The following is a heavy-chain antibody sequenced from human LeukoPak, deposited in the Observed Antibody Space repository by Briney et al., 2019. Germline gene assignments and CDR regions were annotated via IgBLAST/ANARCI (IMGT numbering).Heavy chain of an antibody. CDR2: ISSSSSYI. CDR3: ARDLHYYGDYVG. Sequence: GGSLRLSCAASGFTVSSYSMNWVRQAPGKGLEWVSSISSSSSYIYYADSVKGRFTISRDNAKNSLYLQMNSLRAEDTAVYYCARDLHYYGDYVGWGQGTLVTVSS. D-gene: IGHD4-17*01. CDR1: GFTVSSYS. J-gene: IGHJ4*02. V-gene: IGHV3-21*01.